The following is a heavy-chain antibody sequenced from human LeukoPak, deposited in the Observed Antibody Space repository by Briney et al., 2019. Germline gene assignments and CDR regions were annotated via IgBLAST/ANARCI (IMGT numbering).Heavy chain of an antibody. CDR3: ARMGGYSGYATH. D-gene: IGHD5-12*01. Sequence: SETLSLTCTVSGGSISTYYWSWIRQPPGKGLEWIGYIHYSGTTNYNPPLKNRVTISLDTSKNQFSLNLSSVTAADTAVYYCARMGGYSGYATHWGQGTLVTVSS. CDR1: GGSISTYY. CDR2: IHYSGTT. V-gene: IGHV4-59*08. J-gene: IGHJ4*02.